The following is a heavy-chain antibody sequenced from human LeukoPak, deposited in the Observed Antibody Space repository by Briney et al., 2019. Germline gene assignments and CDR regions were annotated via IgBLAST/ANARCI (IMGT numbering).Heavy chain of an antibody. J-gene: IGHJ3*01. CDR1: GFSFSDNN. CDR3: VKDASWAFDF. V-gene: IGHV3-30*02. Sequence: GGSLRLSCAASGFSFSDNNMHWVRQAPGKGLEWVGFIWLDGSRQKNADSVKGRFTLSRDNSKSTLYLQMNGLRPEDTAVYYCVKDASWAFDFWGQGTTVTVSS. CDR2: IWLDGSRQ.